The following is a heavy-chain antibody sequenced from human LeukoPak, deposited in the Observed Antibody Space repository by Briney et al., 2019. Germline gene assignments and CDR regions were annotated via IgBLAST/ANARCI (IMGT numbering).Heavy chain of an antibody. D-gene: IGHD1-1*01. V-gene: IGHV3-21*01. CDR1: GFTFSSYG. Sequence: GGSLRLSCAASGFTFSSYGMNWVRQAPGKGLEWVSRITSSSNYIYYADSVKGRFTISRDNAKNLLYLQMDSLRVEDTAIYYCARDPRTVRIWGQGTLVTVSS. CDR3: ARDPRTVRI. J-gene: IGHJ4*02. CDR2: ITSSSNYI.